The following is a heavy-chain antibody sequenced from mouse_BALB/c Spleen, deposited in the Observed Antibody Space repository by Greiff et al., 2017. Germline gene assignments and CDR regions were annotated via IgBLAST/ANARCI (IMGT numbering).Heavy chain of an antibody. V-gene: IGHV5-17*02. CDR1: GFTFSSFG. J-gene: IGHJ3*01. CDR3: ARYDGYYTY. D-gene: IGHD2-3*01. CDR2: ISSGSSTI. Sequence: CGGGLVQPGGSRKLSCAASGFTFSSFGMHWVRQAPEKGLEWVAYISSGSSTIYYADTVKGRFTISRDNPKNTLFLQMTSLRSEDTAMYYCARYDGYYTYWGQGTLVTVSA.